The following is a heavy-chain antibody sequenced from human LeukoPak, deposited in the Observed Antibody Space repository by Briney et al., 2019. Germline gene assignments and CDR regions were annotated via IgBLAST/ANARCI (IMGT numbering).Heavy chain of an antibody. CDR1: GASITNYY. D-gene: IGHD1-1*01. J-gene: IGHJ4*02. Sequence: PSETLSLTCTVPGASITNYYWSWIRQSAGKGLEWIGRIYPSGSTHSNPSLKSRVTMSLDTSKNQFSLGLSSVTAADTAVYYCARVRPNWNDGTFDYWGQGTLVTVSS. V-gene: IGHV4-4*07. CDR3: ARVRPNWNDGTFDY. CDR2: IYPSGST.